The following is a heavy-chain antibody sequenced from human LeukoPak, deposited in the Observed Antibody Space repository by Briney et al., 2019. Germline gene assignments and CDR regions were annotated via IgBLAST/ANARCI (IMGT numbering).Heavy chain of an antibody. Sequence: GGSLRLSCAASGFTFSTYWMHWVRQAPGKGLVWVSRINSDGSTRPYADSVKGRFTISRDNAKNTLYLQMSSLRAEDTAVYYCARDLVGATPYYYYGMDVWGQGTTVTVSS. J-gene: IGHJ6*02. V-gene: IGHV3-74*01. CDR2: INSDGSTR. CDR1: GFTFSTYW. D-gene: IGHD1-26*01. CDR3: ARDLVGATPYYYYGMDV.